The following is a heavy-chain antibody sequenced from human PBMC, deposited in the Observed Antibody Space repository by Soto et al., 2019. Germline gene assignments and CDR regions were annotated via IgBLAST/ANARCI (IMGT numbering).Heavy chain of an antibody. Sequence: VASVKVSCKASGYTFTSYGISWVRQAPGQGLEWMGWISAYNGNTNYAQKLQGRVTMTTDTSTSTAYMELRSLRSDDTAVYYCARDLDSSGYYPYYYYYYGMDVWGQGTTVTVSS. CDR3: ARDLDSSGYYPYYYYYYGMDV. CDR1: GYTFTSYG. CDR2: ISAYNGNT. J-gene: IGHJ6*02. V-gene: IGHV1-18*01. D-gene: IGHD3-22*01.